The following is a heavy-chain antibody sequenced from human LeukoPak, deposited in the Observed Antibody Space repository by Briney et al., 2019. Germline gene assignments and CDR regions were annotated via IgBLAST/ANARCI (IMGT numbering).Heavy chain of an antibody. V-gene: IGHV3-21*01. CDR2: ISGSSSNI. CDR3: ARPLGYCTSGSCFPDY. J-gene: IGHJ4*02. Sequence: GGSLRLSCAASGFTFSSYSMNWVRQAPGKGLEWASSISGSSSNIYYADSVKGRFTISRDNAKNSLYLQMNSLRAEDTAVYYCARPLGYCTSGSCFPDYWGQGTLVTVSS. D-gene: IGHD2-15*01. CDR1: GFTFSSYS.